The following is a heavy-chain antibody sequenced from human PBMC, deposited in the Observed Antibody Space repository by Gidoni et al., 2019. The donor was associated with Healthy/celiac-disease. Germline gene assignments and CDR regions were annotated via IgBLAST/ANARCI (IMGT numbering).Heavy chain of an antibody. CDR3: TRDILWFGELFYFDY. D-gene: IGHD3-10*01. CDR1: GFTFGDYC. Sequence: EVQLVESGGGLVKPGRSLRLSCTASGFTFGDYCMSWFRQAPGKGLEWVGFIRSKAYGGTKEYAASVKGRFTISRDDSKSIAYLQMNSLKTEDTAVYYCTRDILWFGELFYFDYWGQGTLVTVSS. CDR2: IRSKAYGGTK. V-gene: IGHV3-49*05. J-gene: IGHJ4*02.